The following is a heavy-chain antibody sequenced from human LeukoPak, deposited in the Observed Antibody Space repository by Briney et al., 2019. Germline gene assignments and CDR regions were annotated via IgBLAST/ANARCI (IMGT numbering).Heavy chain of an antibody. V-gene: IGHV7-4-1*02. D-gene: IGHD6-19*01. Sequence: ASVKVSCKASGYTFTSYAMNWVRQAPGQGLEWMGWINTNTGNPTYAQGFTGRFVFSLDTSVSTAYLQISSLKAEDTAVYYCAREIEDSSGWYGFPFDHWGQGTLVTVSS. CDR1: GYTFTSYA. CDR3: AREIEDSSGWYGFPFDH. CDR2: INTNTGNP. J-gene: IGHJ4*02.